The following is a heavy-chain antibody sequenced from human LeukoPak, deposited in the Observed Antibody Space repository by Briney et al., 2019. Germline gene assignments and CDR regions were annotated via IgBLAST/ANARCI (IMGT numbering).Heavy chain of an antibody. Sequence: SETLSLTCTVSGGSISSSSYYWGWTRQPPGKGLEWIGSIYYSGSTYYNPSLKSRVTISVDTSKNQFSLKLSSVTAADTAVYYCARAGKTYYYDSSPLFFDYWGQGTLVTLSS. CDR3: ARAGKTYYYDSSPLFFDY. CDR2: IYYSGST. D-gene: IGHD3-22*01. V-gene: IGHV4-39*07. CDR1: GGSISSSSYY. J-gene: IGHJ4*02.